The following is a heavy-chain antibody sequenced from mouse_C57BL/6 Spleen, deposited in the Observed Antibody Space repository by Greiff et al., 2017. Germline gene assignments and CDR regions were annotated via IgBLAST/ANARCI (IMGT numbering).Heavy chain of an antibody. CDR2: INPGSGGT. Sequence: VQLQESGAELVRPGTSVKVSCKASGYAFTSYLIEWVKQRPGQGLEWIGVINPGSGGTNYNEKFKGKATLTADKSSSTAYMQLSSLTSEDSAVYFCARGTTVPYYAMDYWGQGTSVTVSS. CDR3: ARGTTVPYYAMDY. D-gene: IGHD1-1*01. V-gene: IGHV1-54*01. J-gene: IGHJ4*01. CDR1: GYAFTSYL.